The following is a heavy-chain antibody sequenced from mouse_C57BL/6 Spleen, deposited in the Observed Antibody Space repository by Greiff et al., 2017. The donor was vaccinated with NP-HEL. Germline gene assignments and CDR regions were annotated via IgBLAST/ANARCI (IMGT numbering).Heavy chain of an antibody. J-gene: IGHJ3*01. Sequence: EVKLVESGGGLVQPGGSMKLSCVASGFTFSNYWMNWVRQSPEKGLEWVAQIRLKSDNYATHYAESVKGRFTISRDDSKSSVYLQMNNLRAEDTGIYYCTGLNWDGAWFAYWGQGTLVTVSA. V-gene: IGHV6-3*01. CDR2: IRLKSDNYAT. CDR1: GFTFSNYW. CDR3: TGLNWDGAWFAY. D-gene: IGHD4-1*02.